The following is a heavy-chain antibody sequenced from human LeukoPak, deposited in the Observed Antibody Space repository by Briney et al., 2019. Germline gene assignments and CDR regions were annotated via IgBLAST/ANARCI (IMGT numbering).Heavy chain of an antibody. CDR2: ISYDGSKK. D-gene: IGHD3-22*01. J-gene: IGHJ4*02. Sequence: GGSLRLSCAASGFTFSYVMHWVRQAPGKGLEWVALISYDGSKKYYADSVKGRFTISRDNSKNTLYLQMNSLRAEDTAVYYCAKADKRYYFDTSGLKSALDYWGQGTLVTVSS. CDR3: AKADKRYYFDTSGLKSALDY. CDR1: GFTFSYV. V-gene: IGHV3-30*18.